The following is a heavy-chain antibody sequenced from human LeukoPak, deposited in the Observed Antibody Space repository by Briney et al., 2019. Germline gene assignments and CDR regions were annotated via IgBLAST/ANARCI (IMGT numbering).Heavy chain of an antibody. V-gene: IGHV4-59*01. CDR1: GDSISSYY. CDR3: ARGIIVGATWGENDNWFDP. Sequence: PSETLSLTCTVSGDSISSYYWSWIRQPPGKGLEWSGYIYYSGNTNYNPSLKSRVTISVDTSKNQFSLKLSSVTAADTAVYYCARGIIVGATWGENDNWFDPWGQGTLVTVSS. J-gene: IGHJ5*02. CDR2: IYYSGNT. D-gene: IGHD1-26*01.